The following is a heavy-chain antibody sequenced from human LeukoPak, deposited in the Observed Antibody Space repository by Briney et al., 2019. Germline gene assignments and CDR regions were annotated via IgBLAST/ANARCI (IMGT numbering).Heavy chain of an antibody. J-gene: IGHJ3*02. CDR1: GGSIDTSGFY. D-gene: IGHD3-16*01. CDR2: IYRSGSS. Sequence: PSETLSLTCSVSGGSIDTSGFYWSWIRQHPGKGLEWIGYIYRSGSSYYNPSLKSRASISLDPSKNQFSLSLNSVTAADTAVYYCARDHGGYATFDIWGHGTMVTV. CDR3: ARDHGGYATFDI. V-gene: IGHV4-31*03.